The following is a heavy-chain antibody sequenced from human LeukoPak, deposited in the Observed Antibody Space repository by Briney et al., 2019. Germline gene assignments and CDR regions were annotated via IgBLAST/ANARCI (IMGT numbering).Heavy chain of an antibody. D-gene: IGHD3-10*01. Sequence: SETLSLTCTVSGGSISSYYWSWIRQPPGKGLEWIGYIYYSGSTNYNPSLKSRVTISVDTSKNQFSLKLSSVTAADTAVYYCARLSGDYFDYWGQGTLVTVSS. CDR1: GGSISSYY. V-gene: IGHV4-59*08. CDR3: ARLSGDYFDY. CDR2: IYYSGST. J-gene: IGHJ4*02.